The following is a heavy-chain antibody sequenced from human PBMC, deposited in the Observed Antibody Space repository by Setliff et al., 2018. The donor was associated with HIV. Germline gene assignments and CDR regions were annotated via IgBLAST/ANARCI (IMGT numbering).Heavy chain of an antibody. Sequence: ASVKVSCKASGYTFTGYHIHWVRQAPGQGLEWMGWINPNSSDTNYAQKLQGRVTMTTDTSTSTAYMELRSLRSDDTAVYYCARRARESTALHSDWNDVLFFDYWGQGTLVTVSS. J-gene: IGHJ4*02. CDR1: GYTFTGYH. D-gene: IGHD1-1*01. CDR2: INPNSSDT. CDR3: ARRARESTALHSDWNDVLFFDY. V-gene: IGHV1-18*04.